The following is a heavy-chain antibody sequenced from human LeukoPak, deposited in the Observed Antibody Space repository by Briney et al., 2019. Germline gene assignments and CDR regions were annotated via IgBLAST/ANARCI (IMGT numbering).Heavy chain of an antibody. CDR1: GFTFSSYG. CDR3: AKAVVVPAAIHGMDV. V-gene: IGHV3-30*18. CDR2: ISYDGSNK. Sequence: GGSLRLSCAASGFTFSSYGMHWVRQAPGKGLEWVAVISYDGSNKYYADSVKGRFTISRDNSKNTLYLQMNSLRAEGTAVYYCAKAVVVPAAIHGMDVWGQGTTVTVSS. D-gene: IGHD2-2*01. J-gene: IGHJ6*02.